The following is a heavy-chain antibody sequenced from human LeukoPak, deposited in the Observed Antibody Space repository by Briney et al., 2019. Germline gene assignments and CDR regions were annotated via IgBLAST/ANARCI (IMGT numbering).Heavy chain of an antibody. CDR3: AISDYGGKSPPLDY. D-gene: IGHD4-23*01. CDR2: INPNSGGT. J-gene: IGHJ4*02. CDR1: GYTFTGYF. Sequence: ASVKVSCKASGYTFTGYFIHWVRPAPGQGLEWMGWINPNSGGTNYAQKFQGRVTMTRDTSISTAYMELSRLRSDDTAVYYCAISDYGGKSPPLDYWGQGTLVTVFS. V-gene: IGHV1-2*02.